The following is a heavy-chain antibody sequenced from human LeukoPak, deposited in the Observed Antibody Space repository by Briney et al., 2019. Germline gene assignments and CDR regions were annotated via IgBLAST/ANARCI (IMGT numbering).Heavy chain of an antibody. D-gene: IGHD1-26*01. CDR3: ARYRFVVGATDSFDI. CDR1: GFTFSDYY. CDR2: ISSSGSTI. V-gene: IGHV3-11*04. J-gene: IGHJ3*02. Sequence: GGSLRLSCAASGFTFSDYYMSWIRQAPGKGLEWVSYISSSGSTIYYADSVKGRFTISRDNARNSLSLQMNSLRAEDTAVYYCARYRFVVGATDSFDIWGQGTMVTVSS.